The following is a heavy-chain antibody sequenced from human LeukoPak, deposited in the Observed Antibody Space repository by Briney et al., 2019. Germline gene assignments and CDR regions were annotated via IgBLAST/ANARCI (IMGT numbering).Heavy chain of an antibody. CDR1: GFTFSSYS. Sequence: GGSLRLSCAASGFTFSSYSMNWVRQAPGKGLEWVSYISSSSSTIYYADSVKGRFTISRDNAKNSLYLQMNSLRAEDTAVYYCARDETPYGGAPATFDYWGQGTLVTVSS. J-gene: IGHJ4*02. V-gene: IGHV3-48*04. D-gene: IGHD3-16*01. CDR3: ARDETPYGGAPATFDY. CDR2: ISSSSSTI.